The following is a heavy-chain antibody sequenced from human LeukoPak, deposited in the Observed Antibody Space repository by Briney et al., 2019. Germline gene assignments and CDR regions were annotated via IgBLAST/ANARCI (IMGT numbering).Heavy chain of an antibody. CDR1: GYTFTGYY. J-gene: IGHJ4*02. CDR3: ARDHGGLGYYGPGSYGDFDY. CDR2: INPNSGGT. D-gene: IGHD3-10*01. V-gene: IGHV1-2*02. Sequence: ASVKVSCKASGYTFTGYYMHWVRQAPGQGLEWMGWINPNSGGTNYAQKFQGRVTMTRDTSISTAYMELSRLRSDDTAVYYCARDHGGLGYYGPGSYGDFDYWGQGTLVTVSS.